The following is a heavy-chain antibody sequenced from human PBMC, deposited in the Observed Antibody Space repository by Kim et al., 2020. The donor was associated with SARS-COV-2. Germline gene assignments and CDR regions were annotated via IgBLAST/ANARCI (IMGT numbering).Heavy chain of an antibody. CDR1: GGTFSSYA. CDR2: IIPIFGTA. CDR3: AREMNRITMIVVAIGDAFDI. D-gene: IGHD3-22*01. Sequence: SVKVSCKASGGTFSSYAISWVRQAPGQGLEWMGGIIPIFGTANYAQKFQGRVTITADESTSTAYMELSSLRSEDTAVYYCAREMNRITMIVVAIGDAFDIWGQGTMVTVSS. J-gene: IGHJ3*02. V-gene: IGHV1-69*13.